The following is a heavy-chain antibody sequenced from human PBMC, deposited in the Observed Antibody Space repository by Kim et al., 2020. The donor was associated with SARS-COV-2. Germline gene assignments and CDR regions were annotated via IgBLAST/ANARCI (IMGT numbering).Heavy chain of an antibody. CDR1: GYSFTSYW. V-gene: IGHV5-51*01. D-gene: IGHD2-21*02. CDR3: ATNRGVCGGDCQFDY. CDR2: IYPGDSDT. Sequence: GESLKISCKGSGYSFTSYWIGWVRQMPGKGLEWMGIIYPGDSDTRYSPSFQGQVTISADKSISTAYLQWSSLKASDTAMYYCATNRGVCGGDCQFDYWGQGTLVTVSS. J-gene: IGHJ4*02.